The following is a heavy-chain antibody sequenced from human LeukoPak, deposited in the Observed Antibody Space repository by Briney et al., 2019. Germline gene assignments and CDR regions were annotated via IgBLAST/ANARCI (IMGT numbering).Heavy chain of an antibody. CDR3: AKLLGDVTTFDY. J-gene: IGHJ4*02. V-gene: IGHV3-7*01. CDR2: INQDGSVK. Sequence: PGESLRLSCAASGFTFSRSWMTWVRQAPGKGLVWVASINQDGSVKHYMDSVKGRFTISRDNSNNLLFLQMYSLRAEDTAVYYCAKLLGDVTTFDYWGQGTLVTVSS. CDR1: GFTFSRSW. D-gene: IGHD3-16*01.